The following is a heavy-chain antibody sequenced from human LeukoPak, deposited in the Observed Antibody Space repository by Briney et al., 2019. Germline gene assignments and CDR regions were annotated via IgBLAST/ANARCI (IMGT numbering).Heavy chain of an antibody. D-gene: IGHD2-2*01. CDR3: ARVQYQLLQGLDY. Sequence: ASVKVSCKASGGTFSSYAISWVRQAPGQGLEWMGGIIPIFGTASYAQKFQGRVTITADESTSTAYMELSSLRSEDTAVYYCARVQYQLLQGLDYWGQGTLVTVSS. V-gene: IGHV1-69*13. J-gene: IGHJ4*02. CDR2: IIPIFGTA. CDR1: GGTFSSYA.